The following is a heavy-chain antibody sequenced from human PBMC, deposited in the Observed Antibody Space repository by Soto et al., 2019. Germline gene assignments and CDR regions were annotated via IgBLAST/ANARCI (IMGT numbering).Heavy chain of an antibody. CDR1: GGSFSGYY. CDR2: INHSGST. D-gene: IGHD3-3*01. CDR3: ARVSKAIFGVVTFDY. Sequence: SETLSLTCAVYGGSFSGYYWSWIRQPPGKGLEWIGEINHSGSTNYNPSLKSRVTISVDTSKNQFSLKLSSVTAADTAVYYCARVSKAIFGVVTFDYWGQGTLVTVSS. V-gene: IGHV4-34*01. J-gene: IGHJ4*02.